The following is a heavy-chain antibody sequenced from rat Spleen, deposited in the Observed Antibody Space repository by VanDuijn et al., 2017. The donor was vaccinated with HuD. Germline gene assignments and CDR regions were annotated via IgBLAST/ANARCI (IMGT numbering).Heavy chain of an antibody. CDR2: ISHDGSST. D-gene: IGHD1-5*01. Sequence: EVQLVESGGDLVQPGGSLKLSCAASGFTFSDYYMAWVRQAPTKGLEWVATISHDGSSTYYRDSVKGRFTISRDDAKSTLYLQMDSLRSEDTATYYCTTGIQPRHWGQGVMVTVSS. CDR1: GFTFSDYY. V-gene: IGHV5-29*01. CDR3: TTGIQPRH. J-gene: IGHJ2*01.